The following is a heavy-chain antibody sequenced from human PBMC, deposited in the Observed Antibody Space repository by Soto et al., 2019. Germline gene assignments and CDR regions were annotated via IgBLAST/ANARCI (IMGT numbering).Heavy chain of an antibody. J-gene: IGHJ4*02. V-gene: IGHV1-69*15. D-gene: IGHD2-15*01. CDR3: ARSGGLDRDFNY. Sequence: QVQLVQSGAEVKKPGSSVKVSCKASGGTFSSDSFSWVRQAPGQGLEWMGRIIPMFDTPIYAQKFQDRVTIPADESTSTAYMQLSSLRSGDTAVYYCARSGGLDRDFNYWGQGSLVTVSS. CDR1: GGTFSSDS. CDR2: IIPMFDTP.